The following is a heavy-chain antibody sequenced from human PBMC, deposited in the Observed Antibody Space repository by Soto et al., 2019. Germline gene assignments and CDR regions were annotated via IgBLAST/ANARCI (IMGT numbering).Heavy chain of an antibody. J-gene: IGHJ6*02. CDR3: ARHDCISSSCYYYYYYGMDV. CDR2: IIPIFDTA. D-gene: IGHD2-15*01. Sequence: SVKVSCKASGGTFSSYAISWVRQAPEQGLEWMGGIIPIFDTANYAQKFQGRVTITADESTSTAYMELSSLRSEDTAVYYCARHDCISSSCYYYYYYGMDVWGQGTTVTVSS. CDR1: GGTFSSYA. V-gene: IGHV1-69*13.